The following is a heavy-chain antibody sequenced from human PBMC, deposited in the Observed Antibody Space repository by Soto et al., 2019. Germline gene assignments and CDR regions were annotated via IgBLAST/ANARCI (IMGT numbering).Heavy chain of an antibody. CDR3: AKERSGSYVSCLFDY. CDR1: GFTFSNYA. CDR2: TSYDGNNE. D-gene: IGHD1-26*01. V-gene: IGHV3-30*18. Sequence: QSGGSLRLSCAASGFTFSNYAMHWVRQAPGKGLEWVALTSYDGNNEYYTDSVKGRFTISRDNSKNTLFLQMNSPRPEDTAVYYCAKERSGSYVSCLFDYWGQGTLVTVSS. J-gene: IGHJ4*02.